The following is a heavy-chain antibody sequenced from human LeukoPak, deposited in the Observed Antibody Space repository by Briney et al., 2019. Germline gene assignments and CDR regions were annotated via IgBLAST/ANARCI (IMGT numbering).Heavy chain of an antibody. CDR1: GGSFSGYY. D-gene: IGHD3-10*01. CDR2: INHSGST. CDR3: ASGPQKPRLLWFGELLPEAFDI. Sequence: PSETLSLTCAVYGGSFSGYYWSWIRQPPGKGLEWIWEINHSGSTNYNPSLKSRVTISVDTSKNQFSLKLSSVTAADTAVYYCASGPQKPRLLWFGELLPEAFDIWGQGTMVTVSS. V-gene: IGHV4-34*01. J-gene: IGHJ3*02.